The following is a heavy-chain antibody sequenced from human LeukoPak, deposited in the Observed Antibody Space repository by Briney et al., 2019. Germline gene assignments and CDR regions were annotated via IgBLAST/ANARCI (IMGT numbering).Heavy chain of an antibody. J-gene: IGHJ5*02. CDR3: ARDAAAAGTGLGWFDP. V-gene: IGHV1-46*01. Sequence: GASAKVSCKASGFTFSSYYMHWVRQAPGQGLEWMGLINPSGGDTSYAQKFQGRVTMTRDTSTSTVYMELRSLRSEDTAMYYCARDAAAAGTGLGWFDPRGQGTLVTVSS. D-gene: IGHD6-13*01. CDR1: GFTFSSYY. CDR2: INPSGGDT.